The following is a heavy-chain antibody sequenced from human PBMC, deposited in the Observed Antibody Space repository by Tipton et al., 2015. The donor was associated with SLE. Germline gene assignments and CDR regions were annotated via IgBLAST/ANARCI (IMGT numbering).Heavy chain of an antibody. D-gene: IGHD6-25*01. V-gene: IGHV4-61*09. Sequence: TLSLTCTVSGGSISSGSDYWSWIRQPAGRGLEWIGHIYTSGRTNYNPSLKSLATMSVDTSKNQVSLNLNSVTAADTAVYYCAKGLRTGSDYIRRDAFHMWGQGTLVTVSS. CDR1: GGSISSGSDY. CDR2: IYTSGRT. J-gene: IGHJ3*02. CDR3: AKGLRTGSDYIRRDAFHM.